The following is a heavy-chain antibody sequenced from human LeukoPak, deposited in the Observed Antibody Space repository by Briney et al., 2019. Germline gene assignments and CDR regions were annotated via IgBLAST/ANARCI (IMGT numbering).Heavy chain of an antibody. J-gene: IGHJ4*02. V-gene: IGHV1-2*02. CDR3: ARDTSLYYGYLDY. Sequence: ASVKVSCKASGYTFTGYYMHWVRQAPGQGLEWMGWINPNSGGTNYAQKFQGRVTMTRDTSISTAYMELSRLRSDDTAVYYCARDTSLYYGYLDYWGQGTLVTVSS. D-gene: IGHD3-3*01. CDR2: INPNSGGT. CDR1: GYTFTGYY.